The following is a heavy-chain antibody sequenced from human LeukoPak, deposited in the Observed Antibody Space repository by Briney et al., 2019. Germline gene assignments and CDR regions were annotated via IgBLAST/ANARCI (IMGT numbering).Heavy chain of an antibody. J-gene: IGHJ4*02. D-gene: IGHD4-11*01. CDR1: GGSISSYY. CDR3: ARTTVHGSLDY. CDR2: IYYSGST. V-gene: IGHV4-59*01. Sequence: PSETLSLTCTASGGSISSYYWSWIRQPPGKGLEWIGYIYYSGSTNYNPSLKSRVTISVDMSKNQFSLKLSSVTAADTAVYYCARTTVHGSLDYWGQGTLVTVSS.